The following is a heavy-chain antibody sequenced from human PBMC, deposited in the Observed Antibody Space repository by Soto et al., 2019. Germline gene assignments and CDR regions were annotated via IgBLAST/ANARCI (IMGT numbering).Heavy chain of an antibody. CDR1: GGTSSSYV. Sequence: VQLVQSGAEVKKPGSSVKVSCKASGGTSSSYVISWVRQAPGQRLEWMGGIIPIFDTTNFGQKFQGRLTITEDKSTTTAYRELSSLKSDDTAVYYCAREGWYGTQRDYFDSWGQGTLVTVSS. CDR2: IIPIFDTT. V-gene: IGHV1-69*06. D-gene: IGHD2-15*01. J-gene: IGHJ4*02. CDR3: AREGWYGTQRDYFDS.